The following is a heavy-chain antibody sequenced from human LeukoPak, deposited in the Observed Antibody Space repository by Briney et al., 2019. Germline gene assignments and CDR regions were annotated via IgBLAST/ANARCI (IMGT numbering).Heavy chain of an antibody. Sequence: GASVKFSCKASGYTFTSYGLRWVRQAPGHGLLLIRCISAYNGNTNYAQKLQGRVTMTTDTSTSTAYMELRSLRSDDTAVYYCARVNLDIVLINWFDPWGQGTLVTVSS. V-gene: IGHV1-18*01. CDR2: ISAYNGNT. J-gene: IGHJ5*02. CDR3: ARVNLDIVLINWFDP. CDR1: GYTFTSYG. D-gene: IGHD2-8*01.